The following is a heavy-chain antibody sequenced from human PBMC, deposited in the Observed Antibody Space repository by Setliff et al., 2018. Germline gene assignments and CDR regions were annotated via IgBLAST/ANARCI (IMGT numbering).Heavy chain of an antibody. CDR2: INNYNFNT. CDR1: GFTFTDYG. J-gene: IGHJ4*02. CDR3: ARINFYVSSGYYYTPEL. Sequence: ASVKVSCKSSGFTFTDYGITWVRQVPGQGLEWMGWINNYNFNTQYAQKFQGRVTVTTDTSTTTAYMELRSLRADDTAVYYCARINFYVSSGYYYTPELWGQGTTVTVSS. D-gene: IGHD3-22*01. V-gene: IGHV1-18*01.